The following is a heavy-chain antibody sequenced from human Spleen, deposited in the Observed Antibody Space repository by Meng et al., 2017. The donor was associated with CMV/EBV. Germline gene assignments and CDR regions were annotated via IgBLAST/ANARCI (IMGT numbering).Heavy chain of an antibody. V-gene: IGHV4-59*12. CDR3: ARERAPYHDFWSGIYNNDYYGLDI. D-gene: IGHD3-3*01. Sequence: GSLRLSCTVSGGSISSYYWSWIRQPPGKGLEWIGYIYYSGSTNYNPSLKSRVTISVDTSKNQFSLNLSSVTAADTALYYCARERAPYHDFWSGIYNNDYYGLDIWGQGTAVTVSS. CDR2: IYYSGST. CDR1: GGSISSYY. J-gene: IGHJ6*02.